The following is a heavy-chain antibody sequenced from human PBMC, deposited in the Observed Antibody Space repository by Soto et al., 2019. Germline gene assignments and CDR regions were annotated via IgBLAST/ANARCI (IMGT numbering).Heavy chain of an antibody. V-gene: IGHV1-69*01. CDR2: IIPIFGIG. J-gene: IGHJ6*02. D-gene: IGHD3-3*01. Sequence: QVQLVQPGAEVKKPESSVKVSCKASGGTFNRYAISWVRQAPGQGLEWMGGIIPIFGIGNDAQRFQGRVTITADESTGTAYMELSSLRSEDTGVYYCARSAITLFGVVSIPPHYYSEMDVWGQGTTVTVSS. CDR1: GGTFNRYA. CDR3: ARSAITLFGVVSIPPHYYSEMDV.